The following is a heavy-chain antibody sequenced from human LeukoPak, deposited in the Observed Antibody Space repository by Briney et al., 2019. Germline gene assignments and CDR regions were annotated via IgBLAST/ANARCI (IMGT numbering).Heavy chain of an antibody. CDR3: ATRAIYRSRWHYFDY. CDR1: GFTFVSYW. J-gene: IGHJ4*02. D-gene: IGHD6-13*01. V-gene: IGHV3-7*01. Sequence: PGGSLRLSFSASGFTFVSYWMASVPPAPGKGVEWVANIKQDGSEKYYVHSLKGRFTISRDNATNSLYLHMNSLRAEDTAVYYCATRAIYRSRWHYFDYWGQGTLVTVSS. CDR2: IKQDGSEK.